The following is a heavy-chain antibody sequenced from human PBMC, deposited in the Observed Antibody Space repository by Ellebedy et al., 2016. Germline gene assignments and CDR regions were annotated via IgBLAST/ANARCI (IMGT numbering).Heavy chain of an antibody. CDR1: GGSISSYY. Sequence: SETLSLTCTVSGGSISSYYWSWIRQPPGKGLEWIGYIYYSGSTNYNPSLKSRVTISVDTSKNQFSLKLSSVTAADTAVYYCARHGGGLPDLYYFDYWGQGTLVTVSS. D-gene: IGHD3-16*01. CDR2: IYYSGST. J-gene: IGHJ4*02. V-gene: IGHV4-59*08. CDR3: ARHGGGLPDLYYFDY.